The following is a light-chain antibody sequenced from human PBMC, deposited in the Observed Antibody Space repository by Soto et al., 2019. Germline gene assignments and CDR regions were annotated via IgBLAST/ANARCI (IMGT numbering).Light chain of an antibody. CDR2: DAS. J-gene: IGKJ4*01. Sequence: AIHMTQSPSSFSASTGDTITITCRASQGISTNLAWYQQKPGKAPKVLIFDASTLQSGVPSRFSGSGSGTDFTLTISCLQSEDFVSYYCQQYYSYPLTFGGGTNVEIK. V-gene: IGKV1-8*01. CDR3: QQYYSYPLT. CDR1: QGISTN.